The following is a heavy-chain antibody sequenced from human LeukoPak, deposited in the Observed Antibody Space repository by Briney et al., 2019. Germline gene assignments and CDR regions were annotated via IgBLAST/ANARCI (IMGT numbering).Heavy chain of an antibody. J-gene: IGHJ4*02. D-gene: IGHD3-10*01. Sequence: GGSLRLSCAASGFTFSSYVMTWVRQAPGKGLEWVSVISGSGSITHYADSVKGRFTIPRDNSKNTLYLQMNSLRAEDTAVYYCANLGGSGTYRDYWGQGTLVTVSS. CDR1: GFTFSSYV. CDR2: ISGSGSIT. CDR3: ANLGGSGTYRDY. V-gene: IGHV3-23*01.